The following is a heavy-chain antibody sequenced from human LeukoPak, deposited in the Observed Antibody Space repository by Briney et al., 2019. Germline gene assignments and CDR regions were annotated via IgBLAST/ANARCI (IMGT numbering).Heavy chain of an antibody. CDR3: ARKAQYNGHYPLDY. CDR1: GFTFTSYS. Sequence: GGSLRLSCAASGFTFTSYSMSWVRQAPGKGLEWVSGTSDRGDYTYYADSVKGRFTISRDSSKNTLFLQMSSLRAEDTALYFCARKAQYNGHYPLDYWGQGTLVTVSS. CDR2: TSDRGDYT. D-gene: IGHD1-7*01. J-gene: IGHJ4*02. V-gene: IGHV3-23*01.